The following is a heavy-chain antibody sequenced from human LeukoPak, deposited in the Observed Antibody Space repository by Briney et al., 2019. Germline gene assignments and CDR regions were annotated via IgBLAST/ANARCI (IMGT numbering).Heavy chain of an antibody. CDR2: IRYDGTNT. Sequence: GGSLRLSCAASGFVFSYYGMHWVRQAPGKGLEWVTFIRYDGTNTYYADSVKGRLTISRDNSKDTLFLQMNSLRPEDTAMYFCAKAHGRDFWSRFPDYWGQGTLVTVSS. J-gene: IGHJ4*02. CDR3: AKAHGRDFWSRFPDY. CDR1: GFVFSYYG. V-gene: IGHV3-30*02. D-gene: IGHD3-3*01.